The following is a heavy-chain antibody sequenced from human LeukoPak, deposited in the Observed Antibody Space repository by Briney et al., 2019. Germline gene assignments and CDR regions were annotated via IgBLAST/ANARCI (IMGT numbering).Heavy chain of an antibody. J-gene: IGHJ4*02. V-gene: IGHV3-23*01. CDR1: GFTFSNYA. Sequence: GGSLRLSCAVSGFTFSNYAMTWVRQAPGKGLVWVSTVSDSGGTPYYADSVKGRFTISRDNSKNTLYLQMNSLRADDTAVYFCAKHYYFGSGSHYSYFDFWGQGTLVTVSS. CDR2: VSDSGGTP. D-gene: IGHD3-10*01. CDR3: AKHYYFGSGSHYSYFDF.